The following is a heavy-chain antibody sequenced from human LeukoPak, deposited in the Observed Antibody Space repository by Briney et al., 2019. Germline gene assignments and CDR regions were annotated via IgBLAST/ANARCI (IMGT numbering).Heavy chain of an antibody. Sequence: HPGRSLRLSCAASGFTFSSYVMHWVRQAPGKGLEWVAVISYDGSDKYSADSVKGRFTISRDNSKNTLYLQMNSLRAEDTAVYYCAKNAHYQGYSYGGIDYWGQGTLVTVSS. CDR2: ISYDGSDK. CDR3: AKNAHYQGYSYGGIDY. J-gene: IGHJ4*02. V-gene: IGHV3-30*18. D-gene: IGHD5-18*01. CDR1: GFTFSSYV.